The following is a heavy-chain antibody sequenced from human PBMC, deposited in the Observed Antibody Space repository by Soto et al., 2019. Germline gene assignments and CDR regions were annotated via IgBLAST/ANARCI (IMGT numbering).Heavy chain of an antibody. V-gene: IGHV4-59*08. D-gene: IGHD6-19*01. CDR1: GGSISPYY. CDR3: ARRLGGDSSGAFEI. CDR2: IYYSGST. Sequence: QVQLQESGPGLVKPSETLSLTCSVSGGSISPYYWSWIRQPPGKGLEWIGYIYYSGSTNYNPSLKSRVTISVDTSKNQFPLKLSSVTAADTAVYYCARRLGGDSSGAFEIWGQGTMVTVSS. J-gene: IGHJ3*02.